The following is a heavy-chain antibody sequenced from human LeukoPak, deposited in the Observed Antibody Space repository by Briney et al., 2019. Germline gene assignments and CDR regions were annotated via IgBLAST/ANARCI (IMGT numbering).Heavy chain of an antibody. CDR2: IYSGGNT. CDR3: ARLVATTGRLYFDY. Sequence: GGSLRLSCAASGFTVSSNYMGWVRQAPGKGLEYVSVIYSGGNTYYAGSVKGRFTISRDSSKNTVYLQMNSLRAEDTAVFYCARLVATTGRLYFDYWGQGTLVTVSS. CDR1: GFTVSSNY. D-gene: IGHD1-1*01. J-gene: IGHJ4*02. V-gene: IGHV3-53*01.